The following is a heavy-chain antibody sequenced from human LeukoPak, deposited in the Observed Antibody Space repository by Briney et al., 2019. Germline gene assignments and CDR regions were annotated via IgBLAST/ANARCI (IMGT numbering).Heavy chain of an antibody. Sequence: RRGGSLRLSCAASGFSVSSNYMSWVRQAPGKGLEWVSVIYSGDNTYYADSVRGRFTISRDNSKNTLYLQMNSLRVEDTAVYYCAREGRAGGNSNLYFDLWGRGTLVIVSS. D-gene: IGHD4-23*01. CDR3: AREGRAGGNSNLYFDL. V-gene: IGHV3-53*01. CDR2: IYSGDNT. J-gene: IGHJ2*01. CDR1: GFSVSSNY.